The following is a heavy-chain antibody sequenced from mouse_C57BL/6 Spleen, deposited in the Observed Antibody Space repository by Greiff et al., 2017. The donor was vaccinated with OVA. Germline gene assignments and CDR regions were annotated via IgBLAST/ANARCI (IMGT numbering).Heavy chain of an antibody. Sequence: QVQLLQPGTELVKPGASVKLSCKASGYTFTSYWMHWVKQRPGQGLEWIGNINPCNGGTNYNEKFKSKATLTVDKSSSTAYMQLSSLTSEDSAVYYCARSGRDGYYGDYFDYWGQGTTLTVSS. CDR1: GYTFTSYW. CDR2: INPCNGGT. CDR3: ARSGRDGYYGDYFDY. V-gene: IGHV1-53*01. D-gene: IGHD2-3*01. J-gene: IGHJ2*01.